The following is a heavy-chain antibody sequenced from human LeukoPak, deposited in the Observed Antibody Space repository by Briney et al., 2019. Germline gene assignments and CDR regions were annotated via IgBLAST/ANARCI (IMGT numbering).Heavy chain of an antibody. CDR2: INPSGGST. CDR3: AGIGVGATTRGAFDI. J-gene: IGHJ3*02. CDR1: GYTFTSYY. Sequence: ASVKVSRKASGYTFTSYYMHWVRQAPGQGLEWMGIINPSGGSTSYAQKFQGRVTMTRDTSTSTVYMELSSLRSEDTAVYYCAGIGVGATTRGAFDIWGQGTMVTVSS. D-gene: IGHD1-26*01. V-gene: IGHV1-46*01.